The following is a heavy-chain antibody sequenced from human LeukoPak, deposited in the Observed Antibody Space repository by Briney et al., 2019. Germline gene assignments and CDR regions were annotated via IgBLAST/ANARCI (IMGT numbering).Heavy chain of an antibody. CDR2: IYYSGST. Sequence: LETLSLTCTVSGGSITSYHYSWIRQPPGKGLEWIGYIYYSGSTNYNPSLKSRVTISVDTSKNQFSLKLSSVTAADTAVYYCARGGSGTYYHFWGQGTLVTVSS. V-gene: IGHV4-59*01. D-gene: IGHD1-26*01. CDR1: GGSITSYH. J-gene: IGHJ4*02. CDR3: ARGGSGTYYHF.